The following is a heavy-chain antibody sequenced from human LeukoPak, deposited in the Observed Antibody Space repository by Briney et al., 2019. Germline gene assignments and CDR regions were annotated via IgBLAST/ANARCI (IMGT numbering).Heavy chain of an antibody. CDR2: ISGSGGST. CDR1: GFTVSSTY. Sequence: GGSLRLSCAASGFTVSSTYMSWVRQAPGKGLEWVSTISGSGGSTNYADSVKGRFTFSRDNSKNTLYLQMNSLRAEDTAVYYCAKDLPDYGDYIEGYWGQGTLVTVSS. J-gene: IGHJ4*02. CDR3: AKDLPDYGDYIEGY. D-gene: IGHD4-17*01. V-gene: IGHV3-23*01.